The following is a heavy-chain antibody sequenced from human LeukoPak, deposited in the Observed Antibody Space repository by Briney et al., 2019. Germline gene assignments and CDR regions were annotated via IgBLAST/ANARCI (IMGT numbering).Heavy chain of an antibody. CDR3: ARTMITFGGVIVINYYYYMDV. V-gene: IGHV1-69*04. CDR2: IIPILGIA. Sequence: SVKVXCKASGGTFSSYAISWVRQAPGQGLEWMGRIIPILGIANYAQKFQGRVTITADKSTSTAYMEPSSPRSEDTAVYYCARTMITFGGVIVINYYYYMDVWGKGTTVTVSS. D-gene: IGHD3-16*02. J-gene: IGHJ6*03. CDR1: GGTFSSYA.